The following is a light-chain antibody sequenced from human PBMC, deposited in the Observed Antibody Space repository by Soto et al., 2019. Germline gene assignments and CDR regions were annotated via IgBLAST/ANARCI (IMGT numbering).Light chain of an antibody. CDR1: QGISTN. J-gene: IGKJ5*01. V-gene: IGKV1-12*01. CDR2: AAS. Sequence: DIQMTQSPSSVSASVGDRVTITGRASQGISTNLAWYQQKPGKAPKLLIYAASSLQSGVPPRFSGSGSGTDFTLTISSLQPEDFAIYYCLQANRVPLSFGQGTRLEIK. CDR3: LQANRVPLS.